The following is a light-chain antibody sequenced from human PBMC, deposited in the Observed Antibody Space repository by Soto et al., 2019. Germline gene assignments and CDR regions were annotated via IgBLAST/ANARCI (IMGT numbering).Light chain of an antibody. CDR1: SSDGDDYEY. V-gene: IGLV2-8*01. CDR3: SSFVAGNNYWV. CDR2: EVT. J-gene: IGLJ3*02. Sequence: QSALTQPASVSGSPGQSITISCTGTSSDGDDYEYVSWYQQQPGKAPKLIIYEVTKRPSGVPDRFSASKSGNMASLTVSGLQAEDEADYYCSSFVAGNNYWVFGGGTKVTVL.